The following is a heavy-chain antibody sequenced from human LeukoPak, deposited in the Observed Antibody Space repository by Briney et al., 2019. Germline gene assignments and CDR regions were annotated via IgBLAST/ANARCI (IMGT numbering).Heavy chain of an antibody. D-gene: IGHD2-21*01. V-gene: IGHV4-4*07. CDR1: GGSISSYY. Sequence: SETLSLTCTVSGGSISSYYWSWIRQPPGKGLEWIGRIYTSGSTNYNPSLKSRVTMSVDTSKNQFSLKLSSVTAADTAVYYCARVAFYGAIPDDIWGQGTMVTVSS. CDR3: ARVAFYGAIPDDI. J-gene: IGHJ3*02. CDR2: IYTSGST.